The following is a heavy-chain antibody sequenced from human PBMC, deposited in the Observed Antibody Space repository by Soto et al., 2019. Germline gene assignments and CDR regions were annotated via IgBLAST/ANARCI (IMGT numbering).Heavy chain of an antibody. J-gene: IGHJ4*02. CDR1: GFTFSSYW. CDR3: ARAYFDYIWGNYPLVY. Sequence: GGSLRLSCAASGFTFSSYWMSWVRQAPGKGLEWVANIKQDGSEKYYVDSVKGRFTISRDNAKNSLYLQMNSLRAEDTAVYYCARAYFDYIWGNYPLVYWGQGTLVTVSS. D-gene: IGHD3-16*02. CDR2: IKQDGSEK. V-gene: IGHV3-7*01.